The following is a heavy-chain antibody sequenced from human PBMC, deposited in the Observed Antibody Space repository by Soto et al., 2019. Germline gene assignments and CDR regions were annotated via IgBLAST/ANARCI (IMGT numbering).Heavy chain of an antibody. J-gene: IGHJ6*03. CDR3: ARLGTGVVAYRYYYYYYMDV. CDR2: IYYSGST. D-gene: IGHD2-15*01. Sequence: SETLSLTCTVSGGSISSYYWSWIRQPPGKGLEWIGYIYYSGSTNYNPSLKSRVTISVDTSKNQFSLKLSSVTAADTAVYYCARLGTGVVAYRYYYYYYMDVWGKGTTVTVSS. CDR1: GGSISSYY. V-gene: IGHV4-59*01.